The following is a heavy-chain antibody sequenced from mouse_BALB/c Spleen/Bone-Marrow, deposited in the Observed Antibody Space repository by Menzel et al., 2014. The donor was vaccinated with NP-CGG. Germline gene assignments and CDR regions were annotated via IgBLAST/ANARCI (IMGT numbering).Heavy chain of an antibody. CDR2: SNPSNGGS. CDR1: GYTFSNYY. CDR3: ARSNYGYWYFDV. Sequence: VQLQESGAELVKPGASVKLSCKASGYTFSNYYMYWVKQRPGQGLEWIGESNPSNGGSNFNEKFKSQATLTVDKSSSTAYMQRSSLKSEDSAVYYCARSNYGYWYFDVWGAGTTVTVSS. J-gene: IGHJ1*01. V-gene: IGHV1S81*02. D-gene: IGHD1-1*01.